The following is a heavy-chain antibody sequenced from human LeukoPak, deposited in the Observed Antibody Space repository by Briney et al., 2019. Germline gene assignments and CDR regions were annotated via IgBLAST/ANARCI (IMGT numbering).Heavy chain of an antibody. Sequence: GESLKISFKGSGYSFTSYWIGWGRQVPGKGLEGMGIIYPGDSDTRYSPSFQGQVTISADKSISTAYLQWSSLKASDTAMYYCARLNYYDSSGPYEGDWGQGTLVTVSS. J-gene: IGHJ4*02. CDR3: ARLNYYDSSGPYEGD. CDR2: IYPGDSDT. V-gene: IGHV5-51*01. CDR1: GYSFTSYW. D-gene: IGHD3-22*01.